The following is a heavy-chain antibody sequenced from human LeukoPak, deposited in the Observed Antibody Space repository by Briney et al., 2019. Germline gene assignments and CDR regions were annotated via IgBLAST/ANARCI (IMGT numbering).Heavy chain of an antibody. Sequence: GEALQISCQAFGYSFASYWSGYVRQMPGQGREWLGIIFPDASETRYRTSFQGQVTISVDKSTDPAYLHWSSLKASDSAIYFCARVDYGPGVPFFDYWGQGTLVTVSS. CDR2: IFPDASET. CDR1: GYSFASYW. V-gene: IGHV5-51*01. J-gene: IGHJ4*02. D-gene: IGHD3-10*01. CDR3: ARVDYGPGVPFFDY.